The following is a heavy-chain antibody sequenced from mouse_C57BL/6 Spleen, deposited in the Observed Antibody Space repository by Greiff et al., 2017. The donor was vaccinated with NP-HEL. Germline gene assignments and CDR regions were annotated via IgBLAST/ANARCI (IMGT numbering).Heavy chain of an antibody. J-gene: IGHJ1*03. CDR2: IDPSDSYT. V-gene: IGHV1-59*01. D-gene: IGHD2-5*01. CDR1: GYTFTSYW. Sequence: VQLQQPGAELVRPGTSVKLSCKASGYTFTSYWMHWVKQRPGQGLEWIGVIDPSDSYTNYNQKFKGKATLTVDTSSSTAYMQLSSLTSEDSAVYYCARSGAYYSNYGYFDVWGTGTTVTVSS. CDR3: ARSGAYYSNYGYFDV.